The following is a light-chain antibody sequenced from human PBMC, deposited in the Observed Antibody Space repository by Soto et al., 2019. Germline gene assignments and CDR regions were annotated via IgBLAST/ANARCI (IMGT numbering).Light chain of an antibody. V-gene: IGKV1-39*01. J-gene: IGKJ2*01. CDR3: QQTYSTPRT. CDR2: VAS. Sequence: DIQMTQSPSSLSASAGDRVTITCRASQSIARYLYWFQQKPGKAPNLLIYVASNLQSGVPSRFSGSGSGTDFTLTISNLQPEDFATYYCQQTYSTPRTFGQGTKLESK. CDR1: QSIARY.